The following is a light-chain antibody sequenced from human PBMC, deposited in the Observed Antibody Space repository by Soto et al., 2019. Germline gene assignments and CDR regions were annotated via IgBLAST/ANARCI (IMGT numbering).Light chain of an antibody. Sequence: DIQMTQSPSSLSASVGDRVTITCRASQDISVYLAWYQQKPGKVPKLLIYSESTLPSGVASRLSGSGSGTDFPLTISSLQPEDVATYFCQKFNTAPLTFGQGTRLEIK. J-gene: IGKJ5*01. CDR2: SES. CDR3: QKFNTAPLT. CDR1: QDISVY. V-gene: IGKV1-27*01.